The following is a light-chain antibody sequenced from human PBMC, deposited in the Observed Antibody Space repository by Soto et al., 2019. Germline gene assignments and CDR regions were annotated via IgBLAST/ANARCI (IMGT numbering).Light chain of an antibody. J-gene: IGKJ2*01. CDR1: QVVSTSY. CDR3: QQYGTFPFS. CDR2: HAS. Sequence: EIVLTQSPGPLSLSPGESATLSCRANQVVSTSYLAWYQQKPGQAPRLLIYHASDRAAGIPDRFSGSGSGTDFTLTISRLEPEDFVVFYCQQYGTFPFSFGQGTKLQIK. V-gene: IGKV3-20*01.